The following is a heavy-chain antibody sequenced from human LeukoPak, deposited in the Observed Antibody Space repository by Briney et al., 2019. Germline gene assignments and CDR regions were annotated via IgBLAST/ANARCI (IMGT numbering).Heavy chain of an antibody. V-gene: IGHV1-18*01. J-gene: IGHJ4*02. CDR1: GYSFSSHD. CDR3: ARVGFTMVRGVILRGYYFDY. Sequence: ASVKVSCKASGYSFSSHDISWVRQAPGQGLEWMGWISAYNGNTNYAQKLQGRVTMTTDTSTSTAYMELRSLRSDDTAVYYCARVGFTMVRGVILRGYYFDYWGQGTLVTVSS. D-gene: IGHD3-10*01. CDR2: ISAYNGNT.